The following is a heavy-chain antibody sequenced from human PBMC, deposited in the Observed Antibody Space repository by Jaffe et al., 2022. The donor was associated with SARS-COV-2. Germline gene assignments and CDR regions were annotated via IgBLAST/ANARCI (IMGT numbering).Heavy chain of an antibody. CDR1: GFTFDDYG. D-gene: IGHD1-26*01. J-gene: IGHJ6*03. CDR3: ARRGGSGSYGDLHYYYYYMDV. Sequence: EVQLVESGGGVVRPGGSLRLSCAASGFTFDDYGMSWVRQAPGKGLEWVSGINWNGGSTGYADSVKGRFTISRDNAKNSLYLQMNSLRAEDTALYHCARRGGSGSYGDLHYYYYYMDVWGKGTTVTVSS. CDR2: INWNGGST. V-gene: IGHV3-20*01.